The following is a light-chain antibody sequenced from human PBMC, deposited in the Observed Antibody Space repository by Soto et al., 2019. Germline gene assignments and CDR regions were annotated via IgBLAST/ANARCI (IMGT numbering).Light chain of an antibody. V-gene: IGLV2-11*01. CDR3: SSYAGTYPYV. J-gene: IGLJ1*01. CDR1: SSDVGGYNF. Sequence: QSALTQPRSVSGSPGQSVTISCTGTSSDVGGYNFVSWYQQHPGKAPKLMIYDVNERPSGVPDRFSGSKSGNTASLTISGLQVEDEADYCCSSYAGTYPYVFGTRTKLTVL. CDR2: DVN.